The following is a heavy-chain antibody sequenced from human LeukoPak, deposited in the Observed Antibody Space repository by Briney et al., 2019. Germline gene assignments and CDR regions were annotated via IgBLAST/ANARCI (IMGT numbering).Heavy chain of an antibody. CDR2: IYSGGST. V-gene: IGHV3-53*01. J-gene: IGHJ6*02. D-gene: IGHD2-21*02. CDR1: GFTVSNNY. CDR3: ARGDLRLPSPHYYYGMDV. Sequence: GGSLRLSCAASGFTVSNNYMSWARQAPGKGLEWVSVIYSGGSTYHADSVKGRFTISRDNAKNSLYLQMNSLRVEDTAVYYCARGDLRLPSPHYYYGMDVWGQGTTVTVSS.